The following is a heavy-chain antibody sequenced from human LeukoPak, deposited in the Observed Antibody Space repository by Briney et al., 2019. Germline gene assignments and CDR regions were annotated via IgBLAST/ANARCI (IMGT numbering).Heavy chain of an antibody. CDR3: ARVDTAMAFDY. Sequence: ASVKVSCKASGGTFSSYAISWVRPAPGQGLEWMGGIIPIFGTANYAQKFQGRVTITADETTSTAYMELSSLRSEDTAVYYCARVDTAMAFDYWGQGTLVTVSS. V-gene: IGHV1-69*13. J-gene: IGHJ4*02. CDR2: IIPIFGTA. CDR1: GGTFSSYA. D-gene: IGHD5-18*01.